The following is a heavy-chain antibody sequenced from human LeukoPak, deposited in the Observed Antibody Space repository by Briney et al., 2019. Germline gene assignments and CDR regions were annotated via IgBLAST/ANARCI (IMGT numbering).Heavy chain of an antibody. CDR3: GVTYYYDSSGSHLNSLFDY. Sequence: SVKVSCKASGGTFSSYAISWVRQAHGQGLEWMGGIIPIFGTANYAQKFQGRVTITTDESTSTAYMELSSLRSEDTAVYYCGVTYYYDSSGSHLNSLFDYWGQGTLVTVSS. D-gene: IGHD3-22*01. CDR1: GGTFSSYA. V-gene: IGHV1-69*05. J-gene: IGHJ4*02. CDR2: IIPIFGTA.